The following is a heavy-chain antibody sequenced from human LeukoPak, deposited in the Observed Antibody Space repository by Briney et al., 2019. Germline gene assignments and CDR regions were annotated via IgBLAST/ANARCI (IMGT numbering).Heavy chain of an antibody. CDR3: ARERDRYQLLDITFDY. J-gene: IGHJ4*02. CDR1: GYTLTGYA. Sequence: ASVKVSCKASGYTLTGYAISWVRQAPGQGLEWMGWISASNGNTKYAQKFQGRVTMTTDTSTNTPYMELRSLRSDDTAVYYCARERDRYQLLDITFDYWGQGTLVTVSS. V-gene: IGHV1-18*01. D-gene: IGHD2-2*01. CDR2: ISASNGNT.